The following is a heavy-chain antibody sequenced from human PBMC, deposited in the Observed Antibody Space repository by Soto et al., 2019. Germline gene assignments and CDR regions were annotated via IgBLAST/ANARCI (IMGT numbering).Heavy chain of an antibody. CDR1: GFSLSTSGMC. D-gene: IGHD3-22*01. J-gene: IGHJ6*02. Sequence: SGPTLVNPTQTLTLTCTFSGFSLSTSGMCVSWIRQPPGKALEWLALIDWDDDKYYSTSLKTRLTISKDTSKNQVVLTMTNMDPVDTATYYCARMTHYYDSSGYYLATYGMDVWGQGTTVTVS. CDR2: IDWDDDK. V-gene: IGHV2-70*01. CDR3: ARMTHYYDSSGYYLATYGMDV.